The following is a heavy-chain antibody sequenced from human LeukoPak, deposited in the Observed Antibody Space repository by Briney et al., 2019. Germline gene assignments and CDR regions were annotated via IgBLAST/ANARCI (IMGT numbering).Heavy chain of an antibody. CDR3: TKDRSIITIFGVARRDYYMDV. Sequence: PGRSLRLSCAASGFTFSGYDIHWVRQAPGKGLEWVAVISFDGNNKYYTDSVKGRFTISRDNSKNTMYLQMNSLRDEDTAVYYCTKDRSIITIFGVARRDYYMDVWGKGTTVTVSS. D-gene: IGHD3-3*01. J-gene: IGHJ6*03. CDR2: ISFDGNNK. V-gene: IGHV3-30*18. CDR1: GFTFSGYD.